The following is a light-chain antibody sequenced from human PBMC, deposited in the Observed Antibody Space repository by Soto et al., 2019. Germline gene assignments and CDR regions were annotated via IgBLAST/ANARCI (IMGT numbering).Light chain of an antibody. CDR1: QSINSYY. Sequence: EIVLTQSPGTLSLSPGKRATLSCRASQSINSYYLAWFQHKPGQPPRLLIYDASIRATGIPDRFSGSGSGTDFTLTISRLEPEDFAVYYCQQYHTSVRTFGQGTKVEIK. J-gene: IGKJ1*01. V-gene: IGKV3-20*01. CDR3: QQYHTSVRT. CDR2: DAS.